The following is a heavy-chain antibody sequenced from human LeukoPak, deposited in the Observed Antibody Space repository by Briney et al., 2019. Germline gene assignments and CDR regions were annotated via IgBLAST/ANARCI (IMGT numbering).Heavy chain of an antibody. Sequence: GRSLRLSCAASGFTFDDYAMHWVRQAPGKGLEWVSSISWNSGSIGYADSVKGRFTISRDNAKNSLYLQMNSLRAEDTALYYCAKETGTGWFDPWGQGTLVTVSS. CDR3: AKETGTGWFDP. CDR1: GFTFDDYA. CDR2: ISWNSGSI. V-gene: IGHV3-9*01. D-gene: IGHD1-1*01. J-gene: IGHJ5*02.